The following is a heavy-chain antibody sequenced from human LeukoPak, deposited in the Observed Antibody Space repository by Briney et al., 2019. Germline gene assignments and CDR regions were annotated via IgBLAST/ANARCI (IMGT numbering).Heavy chain of an antibody. CDR3: ARRSPNYYFDY. CDR2: ISSSNNYI. Sequence: GGSLRLSCAASGFTFSNYNMNWVRQAPGKGLEWVSSISSSNNYIYYAESVKGRFTISRDNAKNSLYLQMNSLRAEDTAVYYCARRSPNYYFDYWGQGTPVTVAS. J-gene: IGHJ4*02. V-gene: IGHV3-21*01. CDR1: GFTFSNYN.